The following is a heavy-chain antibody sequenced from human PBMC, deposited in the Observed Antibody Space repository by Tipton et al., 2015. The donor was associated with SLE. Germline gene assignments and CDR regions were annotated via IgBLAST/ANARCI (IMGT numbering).Heavy chain of an antibody. CDR3: ARHLIVAPRIVGAPRRDYFDY. V-gene: IGHV4-39*01. CDR1: GGSISSSSYY. CDR2: IYYSGST. D-gene: IGHD1-26*01. Sequence: TLSLTCAVYGGSISSSSYYWGWIRQPPGKGLEWIGSIYYSGSTYYKPSLKSRVTISVDTSKNQFSLKLSSVTAADTAVYYCARHLIVAPRIVGAPRRDYFDYWGQGTLVSVSS. J-gene: IGHJ4*02.